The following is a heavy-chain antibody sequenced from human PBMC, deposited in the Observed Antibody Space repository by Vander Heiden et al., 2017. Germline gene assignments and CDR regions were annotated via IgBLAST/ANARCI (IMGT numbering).Heavy chain of an antibody. CDR3: ARDRNGMDV. CDR2: ISSSSSIL. V-gene: IGHV3-48*01. CDR1: GFTFSSYS. J-gene: IGHJ6*02. Sequence: EVQLVESGGGLVQPGGSLRLSCAASGFTFSSYSMNWVRQGPGKGLEWVSSISSSSSILYYADSVKGRFTISRDNGKNSLYLQMNSLRAEDTAVYYCARDRNGMDVWGQGTTVTVSS.